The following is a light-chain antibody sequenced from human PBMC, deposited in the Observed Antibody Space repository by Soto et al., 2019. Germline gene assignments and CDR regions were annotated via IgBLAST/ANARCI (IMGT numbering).Light chain of an antibody. CDR3: SSHAGNNDFV. J-gene: IGLJ1*01. CDR1: SSVY. V-gene: IGLV2-8*01. CDR2: EVN. Sequence: QSVLTQPPSASGSPGQSVTISCTGTSSVYVSWYQQHPVKAPKLIIYEVNKRPPGVPDRFSGSKPGNTASLTVSGLQAEDEADYYCSSHAGNNDFVFGAGTKVTVL.